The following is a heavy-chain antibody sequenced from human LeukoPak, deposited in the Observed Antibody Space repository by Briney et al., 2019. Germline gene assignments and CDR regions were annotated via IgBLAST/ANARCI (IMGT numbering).Heavy chain of an antibody. CDR3: ARDSSGKNAFDI. CDR2: INAHSGAT. D-gene: IGHD3-22*01. V-gene: IGHV1-2*02. Sequence: ASMKVSCKASGYTFPANYIHWVRQAPGQGLEWMGRINAHSGATNYAQKFQGRVTMTRDTSISTAYMELSRLRSDDTAVYYCARDSSGKNAFDIWGQGTMVTVSS. CDR1: GYTFPANY. J-gene: IGHJ3*02.